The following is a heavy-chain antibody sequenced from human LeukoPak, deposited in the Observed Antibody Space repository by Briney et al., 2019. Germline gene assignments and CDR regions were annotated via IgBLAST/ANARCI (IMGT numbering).Heavy chain of an antibody. CDR1: GGTFSSYA. CDR3: ARVRGIAVADHDY. D-gene: IGHD6-19*01. V-gene: IGHV1-18*01. Sequence: GSSVKVSCKASGGTFSSYAISWVRQAPGQGLEWMGWISAYNGNTNYAQKLQGRVTMTTDTSTSTAYMELRSLRSDDTAVYYCARVRGIAVADHDYWGQGTLVTVSS. J-gene: IGHJ4*02. CDR2: ISAYNGNT.